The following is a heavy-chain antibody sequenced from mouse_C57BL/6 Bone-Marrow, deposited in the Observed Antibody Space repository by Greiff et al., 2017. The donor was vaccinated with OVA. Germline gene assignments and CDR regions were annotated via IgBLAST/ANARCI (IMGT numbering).Heavy chain of an antibody. CDR3: ASSDGYYSYYFDY. J-gene: IGHJ2*01. V-gene: IGHV1-26*01. CDR1: GYTFTDYY. Sequence: EVQLQQSGPELVKPGASVKISCKASGYTFTDYYMNWVKQSHGKSLEWIGDINPNNGGTSYNQKFKGKATLTGDKSSSTAYMELRSLTSEDSAVYYCASSDGYYSYYFDYWGQGTTLTVSS. CDR2: INPNNGGT. D-gene: IGHD2-3*01.